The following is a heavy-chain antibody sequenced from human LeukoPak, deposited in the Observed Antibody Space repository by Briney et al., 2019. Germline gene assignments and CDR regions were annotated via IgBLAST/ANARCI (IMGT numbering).Heavy chain of an antibody. CDR1: GYTFTSYD. D-gene: IGHD2-2*01. CDR3: AREPYCSSTSCYYNWFDP. Sequence: ASVKVSCKASGYTFTSYDINWVRQATGQGLEWMGWMNPNSGNTGYAQKFQGRVTMTRNTSISTAYMELSSLRSEDTAVYYCAREPYCSSTSCYYNWFDPWGQGTLVTVSS. V-gene: IGHV1-8*01. CDR2: MNPNSGNT. J-gene: IGHJ5*02.